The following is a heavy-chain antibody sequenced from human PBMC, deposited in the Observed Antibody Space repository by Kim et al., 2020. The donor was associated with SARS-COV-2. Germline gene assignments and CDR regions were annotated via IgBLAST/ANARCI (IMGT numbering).Heavy chain of an antibody. V-gene: IGHV3-74*01. CDR3: ARVAYSYGYYYGMGV. Sequence: GGSLRLSCAASGFTFSSYWMHWVRQAPGKGLVWVSRINSDGSSTSYAASVKGRFTISRDNAKNTLYLQMNSLRAEDTAVYYCARVAYSYGYYYGMGVWGQGATVTVS. D-gene: IGHD5-18*01. CDR1: GFTFSSYW. J-gene: IGHJ6*02. CDR2: INSDGSST.